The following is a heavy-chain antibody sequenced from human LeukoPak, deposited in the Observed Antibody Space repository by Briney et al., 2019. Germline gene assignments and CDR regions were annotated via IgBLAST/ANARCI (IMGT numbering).Heavy chain of an antibody. CDR1: GGSISSYY. V-gene: IGHV4-4*07. CDR3: ASNEYSSWAGFRY. Sequence: PSETLSLTRTVSGGSISSYYWSWIRQPAGKGLEWIGRIYSSGSNNYNPSLKSRVTMSLDTSKNQFSLKLSSVTAADTAVYYCASNEYSSWAGFRYWGQGTLVTVSS. CDR2: IYSSGSN. D-gene: IGHD6-6*01. J-gene: IGHJ4*02.